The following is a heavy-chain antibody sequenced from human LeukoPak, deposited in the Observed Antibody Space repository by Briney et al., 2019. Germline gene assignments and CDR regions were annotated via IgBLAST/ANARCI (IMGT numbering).Heavy chain of an antibody. CDR2: IYPDDSDT. D-gene: IGHD3-22*01. CDR1: GYSFTSYW. V-gene: IGHV5-51*01. CDR3: ARHEGGFYDSSGCAGGNFDY. Sequence: GESLKISCKGSGYSFTSYWIGWVRQMPGKGLEWMGIIYPDDSDTRYSPSFQGQVTISADKSISTAYLQWSSLKASDTAMYYCARHEGGFYDSSGCAGGNFDYWGQGTLVTVSS. J-gene: IGHJ4*02.